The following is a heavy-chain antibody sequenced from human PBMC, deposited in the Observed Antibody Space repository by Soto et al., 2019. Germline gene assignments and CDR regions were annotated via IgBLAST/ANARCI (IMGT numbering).Heavy chain of an antibody. CDR1: GYTFTSYA. Sequence: ASVKVSCKASGYTFTSYAMHWARQAPGQRLEWMGWINAGNGNTKYSQKFQGRVTITRDTSASTAYMELSSLRSEDTAVYYCAVDTMVRGVITYFDYWGQGTLVTAPQ. CDR2: INAGNGNT. D-gene: IGHD3-10*01. J-gene: IGHJ4*02. CDR3: AVDTMVRGVITYFDY. V-gene: IGHV1-3*01.